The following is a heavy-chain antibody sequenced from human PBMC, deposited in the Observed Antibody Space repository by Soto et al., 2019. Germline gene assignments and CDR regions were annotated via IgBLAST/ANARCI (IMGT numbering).Heavy chain of an antibody. Sequence: EVQLVESGGGLVQPGGSLRLSCVASGFTFSSYWMHWVRQAPGKGLVWVSHINNDGSSTTYADSVKGRFTISRDNAKNTLYLQMNSLRAEDTAVYYCARDGGGLIDLDYWGQGTLVTVSS. V-gene: IGHV3-74*01. CDR1: GFTFSSYW. CDR3: ARDGGGLIDLDY. J-gene: IGHJ4*02. D-gene: IGHD2-21*01. CDR2: INNDGSST.